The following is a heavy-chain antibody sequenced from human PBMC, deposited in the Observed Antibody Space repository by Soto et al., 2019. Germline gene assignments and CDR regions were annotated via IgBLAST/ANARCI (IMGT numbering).Heavy chain of an antibody. CDR2: IVVGSGNT. Sequence: SVKVSCKASGFTFTSSAVQWVRQARGQRLEWIGWIVVGSGNTNYAQKFQERVTITRDMSTSTAYMELSSLRSEDTAVYYCAAGDTIFGVAAYGMDVWGQGTTVTVS. V-gene: IGHV1-58*01. CDR1: GFTFTSSA. J-gene: IGHJ6*02. D-gene: IGHD3-3*01. CDR3: AAGDTIFGVAAYGMDV.